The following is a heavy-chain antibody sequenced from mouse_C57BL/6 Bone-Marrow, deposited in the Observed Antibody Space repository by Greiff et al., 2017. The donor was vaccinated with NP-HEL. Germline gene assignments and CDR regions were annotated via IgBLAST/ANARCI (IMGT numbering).Heavy chain of an antibody. V-gene: IGHV5-12*01. CDR2: ISNGGGST. CDR1: GFTFSDYY. Sequence: EVKVVESGGGLVQPGGSLKLSCAASGFTFSDYYMYWVRQTPEKRLEWVAYISNGGGSTYYPDTVKGRFTISRDNAKNTLYLQMSRLKSEDTAMYYCARRAYYDYPYYAMDYWGQGTSVTVSS. D-gene: IGHD2-4*01. J-gene: IGHJ4*01. CDR3: ARRAYYDYPYYAMDY.